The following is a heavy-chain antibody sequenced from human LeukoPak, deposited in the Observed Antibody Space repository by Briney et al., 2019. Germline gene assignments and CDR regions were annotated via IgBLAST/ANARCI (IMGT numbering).Heavy chain of an antibody. CDR3: ARGEYSSSGSDY. V-gene: IGHV3-53*01. CDR2: IYSGGST. D-gene: IGHD6-6*01. J-gene: IGHJ4*02. CDR1: GFTVSSNY. Sequence: GGSLRLSCAASGFTVSSNYMSWVRQAPGKGLEWVSVIYSGGSTYYADSVKGRFTISRDNSKNTLYLQMNSLRAEDTAVYYCARGEYSSSGSDYWGQGTLVTVSS.